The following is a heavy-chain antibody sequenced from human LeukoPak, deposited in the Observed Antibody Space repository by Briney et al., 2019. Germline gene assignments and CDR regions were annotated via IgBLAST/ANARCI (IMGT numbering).Heavy chain of an antibody. J-gene: IGHJ6*03. CDR3: ATVGKASYYYYYMDV. Sequence: ASVKVSCKASGYTFTSYYMHWVRQAPGKGLEWMGGFDPEDGETIYAQKFQGRVTMTEDTSTDTAYMELSSLRSEDTAVYYCATVGKASYYYYYMDVWGKGTTVTVSS. V-gene: IGHV1-24*01. CDR2: FDPEDGET. CDR1: GYTFTSYY.